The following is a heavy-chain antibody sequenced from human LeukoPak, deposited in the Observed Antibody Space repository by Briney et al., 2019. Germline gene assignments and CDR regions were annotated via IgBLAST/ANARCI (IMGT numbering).Heavy chain of an antibody. V-gene: IGHV4-39*01. J-gene: IGHJ4*02. CDR3: ARHSYSSSYRPYYFDY. D-gene: IGHD6-6*01. CDR1: GGSISSSSYY. Sequence: TSETLSLTCTVSGGSISSSSYYWGWIRQPPGKGLEWIGSIYYSGSTYYNPSLKSRVTISVDTSKNQFSLKLSSVTAADTAVYYCARHSYSSSYRPYYFDYWGQGTLVTVSS. CDR2: IYYSGST.